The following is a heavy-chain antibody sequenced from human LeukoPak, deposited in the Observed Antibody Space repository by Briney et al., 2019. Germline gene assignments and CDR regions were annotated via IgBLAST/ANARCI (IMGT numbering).Heavy chain of an antibody. V-gene: IGHV1-2*02. CDR2: INPNSGGT. D-gene: IGHD6-13*01. J-gene: IGHJ3*02. CDR3: ARPTIAAAGSRGAFDI. CDR1: GYTFTGYY. Sequence: ASVKVSCKASGYTFTGYYMHWVRQAPGQGLGWMGWINPNSGGTNYAQKFQGRVTMTRDTSISTAYMELSRLRSDDTAVYYCARPTIAAAGSRGAFDIWGQGTMVTVSS.